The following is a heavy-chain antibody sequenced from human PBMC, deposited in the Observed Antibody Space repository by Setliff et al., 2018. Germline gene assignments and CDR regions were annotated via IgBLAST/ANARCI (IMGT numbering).Heavy chain of an antibody. D-gene: IGHD1-1*01. J-gene: IGHJ6*02. CDR1: GHTLIGYY. CDR3: ARDSVTLAQLERRGGFRYYDMDV. CDR2: INPNTGDT. V-gene: IGHV1-2*02. Sequence: ASVKVSCKTSGHTLIGYYFHWVRQAPGQGLEWMGWINPNTGDTYYAQKFQGRVTMTTDTSTSTASMELGSLRSDDTAMYYCARDSVTLAQLERRGGFRYYDMDVWGQGTTVTVSS.